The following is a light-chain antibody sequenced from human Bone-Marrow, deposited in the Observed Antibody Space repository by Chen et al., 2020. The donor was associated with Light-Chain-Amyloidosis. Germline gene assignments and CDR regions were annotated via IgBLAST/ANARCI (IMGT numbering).Light chain of an antibody. CDR1: NIGSTS. CDR3: QVWDRSSDRPV. Sequence: SYVLTQPSSGSVAPEQTPTIACGGNNIGSTSVHWYQQTPGQAPLLVVHDDSDRPSGIPGRLSGSNSGNTATLTISRVEAGDEADYYCQVWDRSSDRPVFGGGTKLTVL. J-gene: IGLJ3*02. V-gene: IGLV3-21*02. CDR2: DDS.